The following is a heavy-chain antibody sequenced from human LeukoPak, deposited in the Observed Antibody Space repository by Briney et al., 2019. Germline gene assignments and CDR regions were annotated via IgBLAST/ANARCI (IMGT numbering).Heavy chain of an antibody. Sequence: GASVKVSCKASGYTFTGYYMHWVRQAPGQGLEWMGWINPNSGGTNYAQKFQGRVTMTRDTSKNQSSLKLSSVTAADTAVYYCARASPARKFYGRLEKSDWFDPWGQGTLVTVSS. CDR2: INPNSGGT. D-gene: IGHD2/OR15-2a*01. V-gene: IGHV1-2*02. CDR3: ARASPARKFYGRLEKSDWFDP. CDR1: GYTFTGYY. J-gene: IGHJ5*02.